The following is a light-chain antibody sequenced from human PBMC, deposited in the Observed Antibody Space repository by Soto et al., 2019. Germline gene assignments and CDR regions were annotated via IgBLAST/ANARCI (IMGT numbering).Light chain of an antibody. J-gene: IGKJ1*01. CDR3: QQYGSSPWT. V-gene: IGKV3-20*01. CDR1: HSVGST. CDR2: DTS. Sequence: EIVFTPSSVTLSVSPGDRVTLSCRASHSVGSTLAWYQQKPGQAPRLLMYDTSTRATGIPARFSGSGSGTDFTLTISRLEPEDFAVYYCQQYGSSPWTFGQGTKVDI.